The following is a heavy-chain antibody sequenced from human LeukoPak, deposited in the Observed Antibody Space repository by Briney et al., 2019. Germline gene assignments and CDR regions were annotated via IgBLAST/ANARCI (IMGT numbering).Heavy chain of an antibody. V-gene: IGHV3-7*01. CDR3: ATDTYYDFWSGPVEY. CDR2: IKQDGSDK. Sequence: PGGSLRLSCAASGFTFSSYWMSWVRQAPGKGLEWVANIKQDGSDKYYVDSVKGQFTISRDNAKNSLYLQMNSLRAEDTAVYYCATDTYYDFWSGPVEYWGQGTLVTVSS. CDR1: GFTFSSYW. D-gene: IGHD3-3*01. J-gene: IGHJ4*02.